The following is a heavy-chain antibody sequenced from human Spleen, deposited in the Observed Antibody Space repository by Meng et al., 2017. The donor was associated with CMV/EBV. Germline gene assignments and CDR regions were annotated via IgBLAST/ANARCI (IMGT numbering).Heavy chain of an antibody. CDR1: GGTFSSYA. D-gene: IGHD3-3*01. CDR3: ARGRDYDFWSGYYSGYYFDY. Sequence: SVKVSCKASGGTFSSYAISWVRQAPGQGLEWMGGIIPILGIANYAQKFQGRVTITADKSTSTAYMELSSLRSEDTAVYYCARGRDYDFWSGYYSGYYFDYWGQGTRVTVSS. CDR2: IIPILGIA. J-gene: IGHJ4*02. V-gene: IGHV1-69*10.